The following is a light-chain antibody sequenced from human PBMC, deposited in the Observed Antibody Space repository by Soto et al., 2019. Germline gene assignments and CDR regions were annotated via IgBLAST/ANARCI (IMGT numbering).Light chain of an antibody. CDR1: SSDVGGYNY. Sequence: QSVLTQPPSASGSPGQSGTISCTGTSSDVGGYNYVSWYQQHPGKAPKLMIYDVSKRPSGVPDRFSGSKSGNTASLTVSGLQAEDEADYYCSSYAGSSTPYVFGTGTKVTVL. J-gene: IGLJ1*01. CDR3: SSYAGSSTPYV. V-gene: IGLV2-8*01. CDR2: DVS.